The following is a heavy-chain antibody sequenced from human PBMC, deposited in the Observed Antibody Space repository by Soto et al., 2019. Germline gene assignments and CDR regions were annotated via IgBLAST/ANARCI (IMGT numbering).Heavy chain of an antibody. CDR2: ITSSSNII. D-gene: IGHD1-26*01. J-gene: IGHJ3*02. CDR3: ARDGPYLVGPHTDAFER. CDR1: GFTFSDYT. V-gene: IGHV3-48*01. Sequence: GGSLRLSCVASGFTFSDYTMNWVRQAPGKGPEWLSYITSSSNIIYYADSVKGRFTVSRDNAKNSQFLQMNSLRAEDTAVYYCARDGPYLVGPHTDAFERWGQGTMVTVSS.